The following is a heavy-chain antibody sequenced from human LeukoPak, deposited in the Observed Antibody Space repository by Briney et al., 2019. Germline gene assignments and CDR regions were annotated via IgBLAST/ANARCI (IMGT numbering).Heavy chain of an antibody. CDR1: GGSISSYY. CDR3: ARVGRPPARHGYNYFVLDY. D-gene: IGHD5-24*01. Sequence: PSETLSLTCTVSGGSISSYYWSWIRQPPGKGLEWIGYIYYSGSTNYNPSLKSRVTISVDTSKNQFSLKLSSVTAADTAVYYCARVGRPPARHGYNYFVLDYWGQGTLVTVSS. CDR2: IYYSGST. J-gene: IGHJ4*02. V-gene: IGHV4-59*01.